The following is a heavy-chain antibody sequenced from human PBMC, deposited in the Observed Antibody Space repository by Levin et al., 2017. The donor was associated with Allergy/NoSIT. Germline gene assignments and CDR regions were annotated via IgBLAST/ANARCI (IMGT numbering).Heavy chain of an antibody. CDR2: ISSSSSYI. V-gene: IGHV3-21*01. CDR1: GFTFSSYS. D-gene: IGHD3-3*01. CDR3: ARDIQRYYDFWSGYDAFDY. Sequence: GGSLRLSCAASGFTFSSYSMNWVRQAPGKGLEWVSSISSSSSYIYYADSVKGRFTISRDNAKNSLYLQMNSLRAEDTAVYYCARDIQRYYDFWSGYDAFDYWGQGTLVTVSS. J-gene: IGHJ4*02.